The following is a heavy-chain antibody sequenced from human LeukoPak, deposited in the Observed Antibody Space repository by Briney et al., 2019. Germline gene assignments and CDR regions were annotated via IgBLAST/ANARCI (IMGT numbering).Heavy chain of an antibody. CDR2: ISAYNGNT. Sequence: ASVKVSCRAAGYTFTSYGISWVRQAPGQGLEWMGWISAYNGNTNYAQKLQGRVTMTTDTSTSTVYMELRSLRSDDTAVYYCARGGLYCSSTSCYGIEYWGQGTLVTVSS. CDR3: ARGGLYCSSTSCYGIEY. CDR1: GYTFTSYG. D-gene: IGHD2-2*01. V-gene: IGHV1-18*04. J-gene: IGHJ4*02.